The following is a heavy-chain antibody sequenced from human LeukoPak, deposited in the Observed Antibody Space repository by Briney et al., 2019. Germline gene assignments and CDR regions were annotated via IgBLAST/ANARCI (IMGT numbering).Heavy chain of an antibody. D-gene: IGHD6-19*01. CDR2: MNPNSCNT. CDR1: GYTFTTYD. V-gene: IGHV1-8*01. J-gene: IGHJ4*02. Sequence: EASVKVSCKASGYTFTTYDINWVGQATGPGLEWMGWMNPNSCNTGYTQKFQGRVTMTRNTSISTAYMELSSLRSEDTAVYYCAKGAVAGNQKPGGYWGQGTLVTVSS. CDR3: AKGAVAGNQKPGGY.